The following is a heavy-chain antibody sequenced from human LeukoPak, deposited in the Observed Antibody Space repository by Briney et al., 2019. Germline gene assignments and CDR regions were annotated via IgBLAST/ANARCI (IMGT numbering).Heavy chain of an antibody. CDR1: GGSISSGSYY. CDR3: ARANLDGYYPDY. V-gene: IGHV4-61*01. D-gene: IGHD3-22*01. CDR2: IYYSGST. J-gene: IGHJ4*02. Sequence: SETLSLTCTVSGGSISSGSYYWSWIRQPPGKGLEWIGYIYYSGSTNYNPSLKSRVTISVDTSKNQFSLKLSSVTAADTAVYYCARANLDGYYPDYWGQGTLVTVSS.